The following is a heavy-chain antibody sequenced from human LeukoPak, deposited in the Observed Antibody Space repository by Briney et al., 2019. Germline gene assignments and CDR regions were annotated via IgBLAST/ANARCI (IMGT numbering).Heavy chain of an antibody. CDR1: DGSISSGYYY. V-gene: IGHV4-39*07. CDR2: IYYSGTT. Sequence: SETLSLTCSVSDGSISSGYYYWAWIRQPPGKGPEWIGSIYYSGTTYPNPSLKSRVTISVDTSKNQFSLKLSSVTAADTAVYYCARVAPLGKVRGFDYWGQGTLVTVSS. CDR3: ARVAPLGKVRGFDY. J-gene: IGHJ4*02. D-gene: IGHD3-10*01.